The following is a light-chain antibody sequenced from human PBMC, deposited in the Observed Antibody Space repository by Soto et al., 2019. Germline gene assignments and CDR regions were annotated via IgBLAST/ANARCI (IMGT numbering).Light chain of an antibody. CDR3: QLYDGPLT. CDR1: QSISSSY. J-gene: IGKJ4*01. V-gene: IGKV3-20*01. Sequence: EITLTQSPHTLSLSPGERASLSCRTSQSISSSYFAWYQQKPGQSPRLLVYAASIRAPGSPDRFSGSGSGTDFTLTISRVEPADFAVYFCQLYDGPLTFGGGTRVELK. CDR2: AAS.